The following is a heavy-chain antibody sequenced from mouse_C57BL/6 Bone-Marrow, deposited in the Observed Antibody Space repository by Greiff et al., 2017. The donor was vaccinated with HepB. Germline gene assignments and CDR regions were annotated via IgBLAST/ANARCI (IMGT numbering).Heavy chain of an antibody. Sequence: EVQRVESGGGLVKPGGSLKLSCAASGFTFSSYTMSWVRQTPEKRLEWVATISGGGGNTYYPDSVKGRFTISRDNAKNTLYLQMSSLRSEDTALYYCAREGYDGYDFDYCGQGTTLTVSS. CDR2: ISGGGGNT. V-gene: IGHV5-9*01. D-gene: IGHD2-2*01. CDR1: GFTFSSYT. CDR3: AREGYDGYDFDY. J-gene: IGHJ2*01.